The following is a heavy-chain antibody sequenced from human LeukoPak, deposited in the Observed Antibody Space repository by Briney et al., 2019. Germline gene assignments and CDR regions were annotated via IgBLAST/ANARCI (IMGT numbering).Heavy chain of an antibody. CDR3: ARFGYSGWNLEY. CDR2: INQGGSVK. J-gene: IGHJ4*02. V-gene: IGHV3-7*01. D-gene: IGHD5-12*01. Sequence: GGSLRLSCAASGFSFRDFWMTWVRQAPGKGLEWVANINQGGSVKYYVDSVKGRFTISRDDAKSSLYVQMNSLRDEDTAVYYCARFGYSGWNLEYWGQGTLVTVSS. CDR1: GFSFRDFW.